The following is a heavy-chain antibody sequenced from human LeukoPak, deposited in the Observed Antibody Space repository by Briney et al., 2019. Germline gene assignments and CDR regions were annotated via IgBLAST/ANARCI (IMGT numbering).Heavy chain of an antibody. CDR2: ISAYNGNT. V-gene: IGHV1-18*01. CDR3: ARVGIAAAGTPCDY. D-gene: IGHD6-13*01. CDR1: GYTFTNYA. Sequence: ASVKVSCKASGYTFTNYAMHWVRQAPGQRLEWMGWISAYNGNTNYAQKLQGRVTMTTDTSTSTAYMELRSLRSDDTAVYYCARVGIAAAGTPCDYWGQGTLVTVSS. J-gene: IGHJ4*02.